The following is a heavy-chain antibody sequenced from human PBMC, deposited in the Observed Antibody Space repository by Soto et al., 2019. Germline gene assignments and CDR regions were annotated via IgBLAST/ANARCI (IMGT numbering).Heavy chain of an antibody. CDR2: ISYSGTA. CDR1: GGSVSSGPYH. CDR3: MRSHGAY. D-gene: IGHD2-8*01. J-gene: IGHJ4*02. Sequence: QVQLQESGPRLVKTSETLSLTCTVSGGSVSSGPYHWNWVRQPPGKGLEWIGPISYSGTANYHPSLRGRVTMGTGPCLNQFSLRLTSVTAADTAVYYCMRSHGAYWGQGALVTVSP. V-gene: IGHV4-61*01.